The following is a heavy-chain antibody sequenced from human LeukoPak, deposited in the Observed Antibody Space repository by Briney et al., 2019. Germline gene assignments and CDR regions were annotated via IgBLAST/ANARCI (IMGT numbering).Heavy chain of an antibody. CDR1: GYSFTSYW. Sequence: GESLKISCKGSGYSFTSYWIGWVRQMPGKGLEWMGIIYPGDSDTRYSPSFQGQVTISADRSISTAYLQWSSLKASDTAMYYCARGEQQLVLAFDYWGQGTLVTVSS. J-gene: IGHJ4*02. CDR3: ARGEQQLVLAFDY. V-gene: IGHV5-51*01. D-gene: IGHD6-13*01. CDR2: IYPGDSDT.